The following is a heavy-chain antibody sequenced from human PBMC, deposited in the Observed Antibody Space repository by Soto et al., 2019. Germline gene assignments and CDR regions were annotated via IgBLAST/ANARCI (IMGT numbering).Heavy chain of an antibody. Sequence: QVQLVQSGAEVKKPGASVKVSCKASGYTFTSYGISWVRQAPGQGLEWMGWISAYNGNTNYAQKLQGRLTKTTDTPPSQAYMGRRSLGSDGTAGFYGGRRIGLRGGGGWYFDLWGRGTLVTVSS. J-gene: IGHJ2*01. CDR3: GRRIGLRGGGGWYFDL. V-gene: IGHV1-18*01. D-gene: IGHD2-15*01. CDR1: GYTFTSYG. CDR2: ISAYNGNT.